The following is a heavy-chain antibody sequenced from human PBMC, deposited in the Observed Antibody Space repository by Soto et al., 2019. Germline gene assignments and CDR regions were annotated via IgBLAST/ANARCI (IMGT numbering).Heavy chain of an antibody. CDR3: ATTDYSGGFDY. D-gene: IGHD4-4*01. Sequence: KTSETLSLTCAVSGGSISSGGYSWSWIRQPPGKGLEWIGYIYHSGSTYYNPSLKSRVTISVDRSKNQFSLKLSSVTAADTAVYYCATTDYSGGFDYWGQGTLVTVSS. CDR2: IYHSGST. V-gene: IGHV4-30-2*01. J-gene: IGHJ4*02. CDR1: GGSISSGGYS.